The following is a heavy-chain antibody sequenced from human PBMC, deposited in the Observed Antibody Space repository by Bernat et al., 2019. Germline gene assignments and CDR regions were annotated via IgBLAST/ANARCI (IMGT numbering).Heavy chain of an antibody. D-gene: IGHD3-10*01. J-gene: IGHJ6*02. CDR1: GYIFTGYY. Sequence: QVQLVQSGAEVKKPGASVKVSCKASGYIFTGYYMHWVRQAPGQGLEWMGWINPNSGGTNYAQKFQGWVTMTRDTSISTAYMELSRLRSADTAVYYCAREGGAGAYYYYGMDVWGQGTTVTVSS. V-gene: IGHV1-2*04. CDR2: INPNSGGT. CDR3: AREGGAGAYYYYGMDV.